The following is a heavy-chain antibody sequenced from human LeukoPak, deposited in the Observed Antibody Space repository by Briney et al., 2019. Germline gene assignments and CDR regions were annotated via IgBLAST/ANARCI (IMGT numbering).Heavy chain of an antibody. CDR1: GFTFSSYE. CDR2: ISSSGSTI. Sequence: AGSLRLSCAASGFTFSSYEMNWVRQAPGKVLEWGSYISSSGSTIYYADSVKGRFTISRDNSKNSLYLQMNSPRAEDTAVYYCARGEVYSGSYYGVDYGGQGTLATVS. CDR3: ARGEVYSGSYYGVDY. D-gene: IGHD1-26*01. V-gene: IGHV3-48*03. J-gene: IGHJ4*02.